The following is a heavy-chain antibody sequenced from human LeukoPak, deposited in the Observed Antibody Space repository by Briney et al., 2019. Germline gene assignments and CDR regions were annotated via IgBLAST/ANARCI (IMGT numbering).Heavy chain of an antibody. J-gene: IGHJ1*01. Sequence: PSETLSLTCTVSGYSISSGYYWGWIRQPPGKGLEWIGSIYHSGSTYYNPSLKSRVTISVDTSKNQFSLKLSSVTAADTAVYYCARVVQRDDTAAGDLTKPTQGYFQHWGQGTLVTVSS. D-gene: IGHD6-13*01. CDR2: IYHSGST. CDR1: GYSISSGYY. V-gene: IGHV4-38-2*02. CDR3: ARVVQRDDTAAGDLTKPTQGYFQH.